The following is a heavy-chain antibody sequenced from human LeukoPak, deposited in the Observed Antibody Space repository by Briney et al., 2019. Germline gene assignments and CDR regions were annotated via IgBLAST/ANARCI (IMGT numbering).Heavy chain of an antibody. CDR1: GFTFSSNW. Sequence: GGSLRLSCAASGFTFSSNWIHWVRQAPGKGLVWVSRINSDGSSTNYADSVKGRFTISRDNAKNTLYLQMNSLRAEDTAVYYCARDPSSSSAYFDYWGQGALVTVSS. V-gene: IGHV3-74*01. J-gene: IGHJ4*02. CDR2: INSDGSST. D-gene: IGHD6-6*01. CDR3: ARDPSSSSAYFDY.